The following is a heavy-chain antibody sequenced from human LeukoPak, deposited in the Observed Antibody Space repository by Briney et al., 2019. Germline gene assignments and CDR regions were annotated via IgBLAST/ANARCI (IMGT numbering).Heavy chain of an antibody. Sequence: GGSLRLSCAASGFTFSSYSMNWVRQAPGKGLEWISYIISTGSTTYYADSVKGRFTISRDNANNSLSLQMSSLRAEDTAVYYCATGFXGYXSRNSCPLDNWGQGTRVTVAS. D-gene: IGHD2-2*01. CDR3: ATGFXGYXSRNSCPLDN. J-gene: IGHJ4*02. CDR2: IISTGSTT. V-gene: IGHV3-48*01. CDR1: GFTFSSYS.